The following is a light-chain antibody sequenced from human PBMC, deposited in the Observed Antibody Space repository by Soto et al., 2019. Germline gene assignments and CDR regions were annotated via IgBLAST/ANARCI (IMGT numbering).Light chain of an antibody. Sequence: DIQMTQSPSTVSASVGDSVTITCRASQSISTWLAWYQHKPGEAPKLLIYKASSLESGVPSRFSGSGSGTEFTLTISSLEPDDFATYYCQQYNRYWTFGQGTKVEVK. CDR2: KAS. V-gene: IGKV1-5*03. J-gene: IGKJ1*01. CDR3: QQYNRYWT. CDR1: QSISTW.